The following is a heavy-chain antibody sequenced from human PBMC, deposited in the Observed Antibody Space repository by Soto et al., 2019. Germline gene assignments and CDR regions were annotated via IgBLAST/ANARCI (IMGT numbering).Heavy chain of an antibody. J-gene: IGHJ4*02. CDR3: AKVGSSWSYYFDY. CDR2: ISGSGGST. Sequence: SGGSLRLSCAASGFTFSSYAMSWVRQAPGKGLEWVSAISGSGGSTYYADSVKGRFTISRDNSKNTLYLQMNSLRAEDTAVYYCAKVGSSWSYYFDYWGQGTLVTVSS. V-gene: IGHV3-23*01. D-gene: IGHD6-13*01. CDR1: GFTFSSYA.